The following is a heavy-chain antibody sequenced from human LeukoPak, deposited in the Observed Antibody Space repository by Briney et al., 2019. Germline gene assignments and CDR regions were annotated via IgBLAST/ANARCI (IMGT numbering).Heavy chain of an antibody. V-gene: IGHV3-23*01. CDR3: AKMEGYYDFWSGYYYFDY. D-gene: IGHD3-3*01. CDR2: ISGSGGST. J-gene: IGHJ4*02. CDR1: GFTFSSYA. Sequence: GGSLRLSCAASGFTFSSYAMSWVRQAPGKGLEWVSGISGSGGSTYYADSVKGRFTISRDNSKNTLYLQMNSLRAEDTAVYYCAKMEGYYDFWSGYYYFDYWGQGTLVTVSS.